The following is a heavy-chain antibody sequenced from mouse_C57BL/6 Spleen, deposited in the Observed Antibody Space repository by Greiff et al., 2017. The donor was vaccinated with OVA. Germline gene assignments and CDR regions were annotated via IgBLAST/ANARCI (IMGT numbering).Heavy chain of an antibody. J-gene: IGHJ2*01. CDR2: ISDGGSYT. D-gene: IGHD4-1*01. CDR1: GFTFSSYA. CDR3: ARAANWGYFDY. V-gene: IGHV5-4*03. Sequence: DVKLVASGGGLVKPGGSLKLSCAASGFTFSSYAMSWVRQTPEKRLEWVATISDGGSYTYYPDSVKGRFTISRDNAKKNLYLQMSHLKSEDTAMYYCARAANWGYFDYWGQGTTLTVSS.